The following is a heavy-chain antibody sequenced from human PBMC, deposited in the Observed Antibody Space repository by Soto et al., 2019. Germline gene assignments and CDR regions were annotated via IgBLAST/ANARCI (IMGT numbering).Heavy chain of an antibody. CDR3: ARVRGVKGYHYVDAFDY. CDR2: ISGYNGNT. J-gene: IGHJ4*02. Sequence: QVQLVQSGAEVKKPGASVKVSCRASGYTSSAYTSVNFGINWVRQAPGQGLEWLGWISGYNGNTNYPQKFHDRVTITADTSTSTVYMELRSLRSDDTAVYYCARVRGVKGYHYVDAFDYWGQGTPVTVSS. D-gene: IGHD3-10*02. CDR1: GYTSSAYTSVNFG. V-gene: IGHV1-18*01.